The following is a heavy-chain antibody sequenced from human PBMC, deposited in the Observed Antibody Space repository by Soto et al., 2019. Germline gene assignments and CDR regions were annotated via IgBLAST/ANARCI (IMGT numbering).Heavy chain of an antibody. CDR3: ARLSSSWCFDY. J-gene: IGHJ4*02. V-gene: IGHV4-59*01. Sequence: SETLSLTCTVSGGSISSYYWSWIRQPPGKGLEWIGYIYYSGSTNYNPSLKSRVTISVDTSKNQFSLKLSSVTAADTAVYYCARLSSSWCFDYWGQGTLVTVSS. CDR2: IYYSGST. D-gene: IGHD6-13*01. CDR1: GGSISSYY.